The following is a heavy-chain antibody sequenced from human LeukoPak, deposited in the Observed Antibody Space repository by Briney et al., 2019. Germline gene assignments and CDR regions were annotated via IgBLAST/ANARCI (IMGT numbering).Heavy chain of an antibody. CDR2: IIPIFGTA. CDR1: GGTFSSYA. CDR3: AKGRDIVVVPAARHYYYYMDV. V-gene: IGHV1-69*13. D-gene: IGHD2-2*01. Sequence: SVEVSCKASGGTFSSYAISWVRQAPGQGLEWMEGIIPIFGTANYAQKFQGRVTITADESTSTAYMELSSLRSEDTAVYYCAKGRDIVVVPAARHYYYYMDVWGKGTTVTVSS. J-gene: IGHJ6*03.